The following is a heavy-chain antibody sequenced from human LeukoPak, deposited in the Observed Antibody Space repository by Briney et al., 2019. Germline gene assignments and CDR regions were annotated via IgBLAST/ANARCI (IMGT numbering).Heavy chain of an antibody. D-gene: IGHD3-10*01. V-gene: IGHV1-24*01. Sequence: GASVKVSCKASGYTFTSYGYSWVRQAPGKGLEWMGGFDPEDGETIYAQKFQGRVTMTEDTSTDTAYMELSSLRSEDTAVYYCATIRGSGSYPGAFDIWGQGTMVTVSS. CDR1: GYTFTSYG. CDR3: ATIRGSGSYPGAFDI. CDR2: FDPEDGET. J-gene: IGHJ3*02.